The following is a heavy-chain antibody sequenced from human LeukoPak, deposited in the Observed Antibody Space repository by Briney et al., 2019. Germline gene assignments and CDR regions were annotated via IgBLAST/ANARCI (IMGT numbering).Heavy chain of an antibody. J-gene: IGHJ4*02. CDR1: GFTFSSYS. Sequence: GGSLRLSCAASGFTFSSYSMNWVRQAPGKGLEWVSSISSSSSYIYYADSVKGRFTISRDNAKNSLHLQMNSLRAEDTAVYYCARDRGGDIVVVPAADGGFDYWGQGTLVTVSS. CDR2: ISSSSSYI. CDR3: ARDRGGDIVVVPAADGGFDY. V-gene: IGHV3-21*01. D-gene: IGHD2-2*01.